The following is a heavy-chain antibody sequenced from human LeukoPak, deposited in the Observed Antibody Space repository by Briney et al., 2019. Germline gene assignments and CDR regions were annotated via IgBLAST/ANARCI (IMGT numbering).Heavy chain of an antibody. CDR1: GFTFGAYS. Sequence: IPGGSPRLSCAASGFTFGAYSMNWVRQAPGKGLEWVSSVSVTSTYIYYADSVKGRFTISRDNSKNTLYLQMNSLRVEDTVVYYCARGSRDAFDIWGQGTMVSVSS. V-gene: IGHV3-21*01. D-gene: IGHD2-2*01. J-gene: IGHJ3*02. CDR2: VSVTSTYI. CDR3: ARGSRDAFDI.